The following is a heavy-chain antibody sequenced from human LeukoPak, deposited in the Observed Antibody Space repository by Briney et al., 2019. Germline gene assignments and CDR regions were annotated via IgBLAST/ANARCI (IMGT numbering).Heavy chain of an antibody. CDR1: GLTVSSNY. D-gene: IGHD2-2*02. CDR3: AVHSADIVVVPAAIVSSFDY. V-gene: IGHV3-66*01. Sequence: GGSLRLSCAASGLTVSSNYMSWVRQAPGEGLEWVSVIYSGGSTYYADSVKGRFTISRDNSKSTLYLQMNSLRAEDTAVYYCAVHSADIVVVPAAIVSSFDYWGQGTLVTVSS. CDR2: IYSGGST. J-gene: IGHJ4*02.